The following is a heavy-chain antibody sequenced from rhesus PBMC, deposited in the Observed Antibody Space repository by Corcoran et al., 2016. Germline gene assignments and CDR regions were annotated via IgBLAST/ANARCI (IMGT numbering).Heavy chain of an antibody. Sequence: QLQLPESGPGLVKPSETLSLTCAVSGYSISSGYGWSWIRQPPGKGLEWIGYISYSGSTSYNPSLKSRGTISRDTSKNQVSLNLSSVTAADTAVYYCAREGVRGHFDYLGQGVLVTGSS. CDR2: ISYSGST. V-gene: IGHV4-122*02. D-gene: IGHD1-44*02. J-gene: IGHJ4*01. CDR3: AREGVRGHFDY. CDR1: GYSISSGYG.